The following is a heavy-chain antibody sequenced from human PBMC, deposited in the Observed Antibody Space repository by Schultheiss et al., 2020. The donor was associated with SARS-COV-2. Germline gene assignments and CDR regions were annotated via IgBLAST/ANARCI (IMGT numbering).Heavy chain of an antibody. D-gene: IGHD2-2*01. V-gene: IGHV4-34*01. CDR1: GGSFSGYY. CDR3: ATSKGTYCSSTSCYFPRYFDY. CDR2: INHSGST. J-gene: IGHJ4*02. Sequence: LSLTCAVYGGSFSGYYWSWIRQPPGKGLEWIGEINHSGSTNYNPSLKSRVTISVDTSKNQFSLKLSSVTAADTAVYYCATSKGTYCSSTSCYFPRYFDYWGQGTLVTVSS.